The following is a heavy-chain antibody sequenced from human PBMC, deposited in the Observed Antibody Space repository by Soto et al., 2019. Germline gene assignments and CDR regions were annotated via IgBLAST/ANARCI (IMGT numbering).Heavy chain of an antibody. J-gene: IGHJ3*02. Sequence: PGGSLRLSCAASGFTFSRYSMNWVRQAPGKGLEWVSFSSSSSNYIYYADSVKGRFTISRDNAKNSLYLQMNTLGADDTAVYYCARDGHSSGWNPDAFDIWGQGTMVTVSS. V-gene: IGHV3-21*01. CDR1: GFTFSRYS. CDR3: ARDGHSSGWNPDAFDI. D-gene: IGHD6-19*01. CDR2: SSSSSNYI.